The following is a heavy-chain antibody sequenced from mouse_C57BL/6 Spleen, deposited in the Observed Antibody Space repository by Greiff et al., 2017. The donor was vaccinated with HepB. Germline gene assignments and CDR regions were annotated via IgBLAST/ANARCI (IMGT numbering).Heavy chain of an antibody. D-gene: IGHD4-1*01. CDR1: GYTFTDYN. Sequence: VQLKESGPELVKPGASVKMSCKASGYTFTDYNMHWVKQSHGKSLEWIGYINPNNGGTSYNQKFKGKATLTVNKSSSTAYMELRSLTSEDSAVYYCARNGNWDEGYAMDYWGQGTSVTVSS. J-gene: IGHJ4*01. CDR2: INPNNGGT. CDR3: ARNGNWDEGYAMDY. V-gene: IGHV1-22*01.